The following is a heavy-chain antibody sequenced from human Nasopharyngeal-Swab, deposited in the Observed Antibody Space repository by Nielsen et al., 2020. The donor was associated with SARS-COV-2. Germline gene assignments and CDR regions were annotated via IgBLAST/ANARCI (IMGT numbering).Heavy chain of an antibody. J-gene: IGHJ4*02. CDR2: ISYDGSNK. CDR3: ARDIRYGDYGGDY. D-gene: IGHD4-17*01. Sequence: VRQVPGKGLEWVAVISYDGSNKYYADSVKGRFTISRDNSKNTLYLQMNSLRAEDTAVYYCARDIRYGDYGGDYWGQGTLVTVSS. V-gene: IGHV3-33*05.